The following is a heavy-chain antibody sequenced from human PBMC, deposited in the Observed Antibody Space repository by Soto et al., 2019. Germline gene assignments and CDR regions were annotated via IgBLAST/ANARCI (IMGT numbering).Heavy chain of an antibody. Sequence: GGALRLSCAASGFTFAHYAMHRVRHTPGKGLEWVAFMSHDENRKLYSDSVKGRFTISRDNAKNSLYLQMNSLRAEDTAVYYCARDLKKDYDFWSGYYTEHYLDYWGQGTLVTVSS. D-gene: IGHD3-3*01. CDR3: ARDLKKDYDFWSGYYTEHYLDY. V-gene: IGHV3-30*03. CDR1: GFTFAHYA. CDR2: MSHDENRK. J-gene: IGHJ4*02.